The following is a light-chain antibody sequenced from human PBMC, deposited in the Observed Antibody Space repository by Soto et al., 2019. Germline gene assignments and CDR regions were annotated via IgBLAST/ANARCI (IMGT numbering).Light chain of an antibody. CDR1: SSEVGSYNL. CDR3: CSFARGSSYV. J-gene: IGLJ1*01. V-gene: IGLV2-23*01. Sequence: QSVLTQPASVSGSPGQSITISCTGTSSEVGSYNLVSWYQQHPGKAPKLIISEGSERPSGVSTRFSGSKSGNTASLTISGLQAEDEADYYCCSFARGSSYVFGTGTKVTVL. CDR2: EGS.